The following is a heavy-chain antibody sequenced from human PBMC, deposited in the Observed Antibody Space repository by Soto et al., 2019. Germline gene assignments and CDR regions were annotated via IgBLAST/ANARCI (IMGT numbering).Heavy chain of an antibody. V-gene: IGHV1-24*01. Sequence: ASVKVSCKVSGYTLTELSMHWVRQAPGKGLEWMGGFDPDSGGTNYAQKFQGRVTMTRDTSTSTAYMELSRLRSDDTAVYYCARENGGIAVAGTVDYYGMDVWGQGTTVTVSS. CDR2: FDPDSGGT. J-gene: IGHJ6*02. CDR1: GYTLTELS. D-gene: IGHD6-19*01. CDR3: ARENGGIAVAGTVDYYGMDV.